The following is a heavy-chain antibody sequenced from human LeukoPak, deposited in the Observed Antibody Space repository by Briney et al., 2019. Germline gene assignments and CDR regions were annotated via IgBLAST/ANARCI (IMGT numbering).Heavy chain of an antibody. V-gene: IGHV4-61*02. Sequence: PSENLSLTCTVSGGSISSGSYYWSWIRQPAGKGLEWIGRIYTSGSTNYNPSLKSRVTISVDTSKNQFSLKLSSVTAADTAVYYCARAPYDSSGYLPFDYWGQGTLVTVSS. CDR1: GGSISSGSYY. D-gene: IGHD3-22*01. CDR2: IYTSGST. CDR3: ARAPYDSSGYLPFDY. J-gene: IGHJ4*02.